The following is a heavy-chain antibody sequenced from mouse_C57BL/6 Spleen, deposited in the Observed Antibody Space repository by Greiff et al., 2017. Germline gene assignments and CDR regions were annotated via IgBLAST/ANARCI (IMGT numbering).Heavy chain of an antibody. J-gene: IGHJ3*01. CDR3: AREESYDYVPFAY. V-gene: IGHV5-17*01. Sequence: EVKLVESGGGLVKPGGSLKLSCAASGFTFSDYGMHWVAYISSGSSTIYYADTVKGRVTISRDNAKSTLFLQMTSLRSEDTAMYYCAREESYDYVPFAYWGQGTLVTVSA. CDR1: GFTFSDYG. D-gene: IGHD2-4*01. CDR2: ISSGSSTI.